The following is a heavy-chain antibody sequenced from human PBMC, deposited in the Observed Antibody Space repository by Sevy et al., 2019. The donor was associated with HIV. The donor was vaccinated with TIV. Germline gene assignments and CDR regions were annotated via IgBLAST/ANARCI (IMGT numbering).Heavy chain of an antibody. CDR3: ARANPPLTIARGGWDAFDI. V-gene: IGHV3-48*03. Sequence: GGSLRLSCAASGFTFSSYEMNWVHQAPGKGLEWVSYISSSGSTIYYADSVKGRFTISRDNAKNSLYLQMNSLRAEDTAVYYCARANPPLTIARGGWDAFDIWGQGTMVTVSS. CDR1: GFTFSSYE. D-gene: IGHD1-26*01. CDR2: ISSSGSTI. J-gene: IGHJ3*02.